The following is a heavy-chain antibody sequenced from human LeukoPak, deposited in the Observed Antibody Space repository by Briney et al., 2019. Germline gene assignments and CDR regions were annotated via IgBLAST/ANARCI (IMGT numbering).Heavy chain of an antibody. CDR3: ARGRSSSGWYYRDYYYYMDV. CDR1: GGSVSDYY. V-gene: IGHV4-59*02. CDR2: IYHTGST. D-gene: IGHD6-19*01. Sequence: SETLSLTCTISGGSVSDYYWSWIRQSPGKGLEWIGYIYHTGSTSYSPSLKSRVTISADTSQNQFSLKLSSVTAADTAVYYCARGRSSSGWYYRDYYYYMDVWGKGTTVTVSS. J-gene: IGHJ6*03.